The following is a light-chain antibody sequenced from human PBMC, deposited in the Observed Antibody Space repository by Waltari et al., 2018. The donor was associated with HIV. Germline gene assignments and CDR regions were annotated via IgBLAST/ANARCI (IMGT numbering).Light chain of an antibody. V-gene: IGLV2-8*01. Sequence: QSALTQPPSASGSLGQSVTIPCTGSSSDVRRYDYVPWYQQHPVKTPNPLNFEVNNPPSGVPDRFSGSKSGNTASLTVSGLQAEDEAEYSCSSYAGINPVIFGGGTTLTVL. J-gene: IGLJ2*01. CDR2: EVN. CDR3: SSYAGINPVI. CDR1: SSDVRRYDY.